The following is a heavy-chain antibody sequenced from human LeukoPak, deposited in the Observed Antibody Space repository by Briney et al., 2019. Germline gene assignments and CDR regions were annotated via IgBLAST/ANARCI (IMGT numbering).Heavy chain of an antibody. CDR2: INPNSGGT. V-gene: IGHV1-2*02. Sequence: GASVKVSCKASGYTFTGYYMHWVRQAPGQGLEWMGWINPNSGGTNYAQNFQGRVTMTRDTSISTAYMELSSLRSEDTAVYYCMTEQQLVPHNWFDPWGQGTLVTVSS. D-gene: IGHD6-13*01. CDR3: MTEQQLVPHNWFDP. J-gene: IGHJ5*02. CDR1: GYTFTGYY.